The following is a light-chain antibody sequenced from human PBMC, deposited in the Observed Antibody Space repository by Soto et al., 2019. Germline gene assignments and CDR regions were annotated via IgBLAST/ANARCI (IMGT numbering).Light chain of an antibody. CDR2: DAS. CDR1: QNIRNL. Sequence: TQSPGTLSAAVGDSVTITCRASQNIRNLLAWYQQKPGKAPKPLIYDASTLKTGVPSRFSGSGSGSEFNFTITGLQPDDFATYFCQQYNTYATFGQGTRLDIK. V-gene: IGKV1-5*01. J-gene: IGKJ5*01. CDR3: QQYNTYAT.